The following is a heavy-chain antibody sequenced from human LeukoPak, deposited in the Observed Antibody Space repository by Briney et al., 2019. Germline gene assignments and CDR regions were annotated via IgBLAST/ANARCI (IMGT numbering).Heavy chain of an antibody. J-gene: IGHJ4*02. D-gene: IGHD3-22*01. CDR3: ARDGSYYDSSGYQIHFDY. CDR2: ISSSGSTI. Sequence: GGSLRLSCAASGFTFSSYEMNWVRQAPGKGLEWVPYISSSGSTIYYADSVKGRFTISRDNAKNSLYLQMNSLRAEDTAVYYCARDGSYYDSSGYQIHFDYWGQGTLVTVSS. CDR1: GFTFSSYE. V-gene: IGHV3-48*03.